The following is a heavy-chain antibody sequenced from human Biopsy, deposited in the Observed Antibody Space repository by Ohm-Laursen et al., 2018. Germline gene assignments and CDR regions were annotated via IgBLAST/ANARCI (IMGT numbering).Heavy chain of an antibody. V-gene: IGHV3-21*01. CDR2: ISETSSHI. D-gene: IGHD6-6*01. CDR3: ARDSSRRAREGGMDV. Sequence: SLRLSCSASGFSVSSYDMNWVRQAPGKGLEWISYISETSSHIYDADSVRGRFTVARDIAKNSLYLQLNSLRVEDTAVYYCARDSSRRAREGGMDVWGQGTTVIVYS. CDR1: GFSVSSYD. J-gene: IGHJ6*02.